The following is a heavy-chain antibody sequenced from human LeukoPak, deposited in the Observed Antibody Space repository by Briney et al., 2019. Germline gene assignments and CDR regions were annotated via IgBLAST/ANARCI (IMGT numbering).Heavy chain of an antibody. CDR3: ARTTYYYDSSGYYYDWFDP. CDR2: IFSNDEK. J-gene: IGHJ5*02. V-gene: IGHV2-26*01. CDR1: GFSLSNARMG. D-gene: IGHD3-22*01. Sequence: SGPTLVNPTDTLTLTCTVSGFSLSNARMGVSWIRQPPGKALEWLAHIFSNDEKSYSTSLKSRLTISKDTSKSQVVLTMTNMDPVDTATYYCARTTYYYDSSGYYYDWFDPWGQGTLVTVSS.